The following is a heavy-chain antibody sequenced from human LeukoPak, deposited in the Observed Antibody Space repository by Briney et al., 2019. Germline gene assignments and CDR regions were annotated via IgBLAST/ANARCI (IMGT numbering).Heavy chain of an antibody. CDR3: ARDPREWELPIDY. CDR2: TNGDGSDT. CDR1: GFTFSNYW. J-gene: IGHJ4*02. Sequence: PGGFLRLSCSASGFTFSNYWMHWVRQAPGKGLVWVSGTNGDGSDTKYADSVKGRFTISRDNAKNTLYLQMNSLRAEDTAVYYCARDPREWELPIDYWGQGSLVTVSS. V-gene: IGHV3-74*03. D-gene: IGHD1-26*01.